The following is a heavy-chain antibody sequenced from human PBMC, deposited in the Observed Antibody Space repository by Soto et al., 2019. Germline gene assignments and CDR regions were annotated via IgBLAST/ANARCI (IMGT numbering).Heavy chain of an antibody. J-gene: IGHJ4*02. Sequence: EVQLVESGGGLVKPGGSLRLSCAASGFTFSSYSMNWVRQAPGKGLEWVSSISSSSSYIYYADSVKGRFTISRDNTKNSLYLQMNSLRAEDTAVYYCASPAISTLRTDYFDSWGQGTLVTVSS. V-gene: IGHV3-21*01. CDR2: ISSSSSYI. D-gene: IGHD4-17*01. CDR1: GFTFSSYS. CDR3: ASPAISTLRTDYFDS.